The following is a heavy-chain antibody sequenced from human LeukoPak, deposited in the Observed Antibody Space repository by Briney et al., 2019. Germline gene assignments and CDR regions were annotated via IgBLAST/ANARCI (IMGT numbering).Heavy chain of an antibody. D-gene: IGHD3-16*02. Sequence: QPGGSLRLSCAASGFTFSSYAMSWVRQAPGKGLEWVSAISGSGGSTYYADSVKGRFTISRDNSKNTLYLQMNSPRAEDTAVYYCAKAYYDYVWGSYRDQYYFDYWGQGTLVTVSS. J-gene: IGHJ4*02. V-gene: IGHV3-23*01. CDR1: GFTFSSYA. CDR3: AKAYYDYVWGSYRDQYYFDY. CDR2: ISGSGGST.